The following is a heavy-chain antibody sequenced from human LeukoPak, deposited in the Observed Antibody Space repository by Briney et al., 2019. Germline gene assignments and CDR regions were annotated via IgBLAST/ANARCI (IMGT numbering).Heavy chain of an antibody. CDR3: AKTTVRSVIVVVPAAYGMDV. CDR1: GFTFSSYA. V-gene: IGHV3-23*01. J-gene: IGHJ6*02. D-gene: IGHD2-2*01. CDR2: ISGSGGST. Sequence: GGSLRLSGAASGFTFSSYAMSWVRQAPGKGLEWVSAISGSGGSTYYADSVKGRFTISRDNSKNTLYLQMNSLRAEDMAVYYCAKTTVRSVIVVVPAAYGMDVWGQGTTVTVSS.